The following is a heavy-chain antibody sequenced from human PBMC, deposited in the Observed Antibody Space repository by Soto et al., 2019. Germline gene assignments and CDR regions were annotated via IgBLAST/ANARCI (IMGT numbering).Heavy chain of an antibody. CDR3: ARDKPHAFHYYYSSGNGMDV. J-gene: IGHJ6*02. Sequence: QVQLQESGPGLVKPQQTLSLTCTVSGGSISSGGYYWSWIRQHPGKGLEWIGYIYYSGSTSYNPSLKSRVTISVDTSKNQLSLKLSSVTDADTAVYYCARDKPHAFHYYYSSGNGMDVWGQGTTVTVSS. V-gene: IGHV4-31*03. CDR1: GGSISSGGYY. D-gene: IGHD3-22*01. CDR2: IYYSGST.